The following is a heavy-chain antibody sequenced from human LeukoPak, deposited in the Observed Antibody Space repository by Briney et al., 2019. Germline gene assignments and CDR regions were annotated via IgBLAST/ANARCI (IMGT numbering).Heavy chain of an antibody. CDR3: AKYYGDYAYYYYMDV. Sequence: GGSLRLSCAASGFTFSSYAMSWVRQAPGKGLEWVSAISGSGGSTYYADSVEGRFTISRDNSKNTLYLQMNSLRAEDTAVYYCAKYYGDYAYYYYMDVWGKGTTVTVSS. CDR1: GFTFSSYA. J-gene: IGHJ6*03. CDR2: ISGSGGST. D-gene: IGHD4-17*01. V-gene: IGHV3-23*01.